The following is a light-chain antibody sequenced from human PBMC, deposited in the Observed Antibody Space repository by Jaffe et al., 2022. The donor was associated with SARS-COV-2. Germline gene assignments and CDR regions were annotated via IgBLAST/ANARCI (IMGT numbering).Light chain of an antibody. V-gene: IGKV1-5*03. Sequence: DIQMTQSPSTLSASVGDRVTITCRASQSLSSWLAWYQQKPGKAPKLLMYKASILESGVPSRFSGSGSGTEFTLTISSLQPDDFATYYCQEYNSYTFGQGTKLEIK. CDR2: KAS. CDR3: QEYNSYT. J-gene: IGKJ2*01. CDR1: QSLSSW.